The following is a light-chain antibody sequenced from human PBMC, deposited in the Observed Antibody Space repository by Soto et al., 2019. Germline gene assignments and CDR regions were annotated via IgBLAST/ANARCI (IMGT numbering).Light chain of an antibody. J-gene: IGKJ1*01. CDR3: LQDHSYPLT. CDR1: QGIGND. V-gene: IGKV1-6*02. Sequence: AIQMTQSPSSLSASVGDRVTITCRASQGIGNDLGWYHQKPGKAPKLLIYAASSLQIGVPSRFSGSGSGTDFTLTISSLQPEDFGSYYCLQDHSYPLTFGQGTKVEI. CDR2: AAS.